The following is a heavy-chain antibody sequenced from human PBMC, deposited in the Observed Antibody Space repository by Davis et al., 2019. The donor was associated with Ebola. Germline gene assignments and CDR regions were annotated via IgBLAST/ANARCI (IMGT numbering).Heavy chain of an antibody. J-gene: IGHJ6*02. CDR1: GFTFSSYG. CDR3: AKFSELWDSSGLHYYYYGMDV. Sequence: PGGSLRLSCAASGFTFSSYGMHWVRQAPGKGLEWVAFIRYDGSNKYYADSVKGRFTISRDNSKNTLYLQMNSLRAEDTAVYYCAKFSELWDSSGLHYYYYGMDVWGQGTTVTVSS. V-gene: IGHV3-30*02. D-gene: IGHD3-22*01. CDR2: IRYDGSNK.